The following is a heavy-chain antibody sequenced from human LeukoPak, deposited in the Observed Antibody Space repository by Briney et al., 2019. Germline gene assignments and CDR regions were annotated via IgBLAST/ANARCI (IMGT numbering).Heavy chain of an antibody. J-gene: IGHJ3*02. CDR3: AKALPYGDYAFDI. CDR1: GFTFSDYY. D-gene: IGHD4-17*01. V-gene: IGHV3-23*01. Sequence: GGSLRLSCAASGFTFSDYYMSWVRQAPGKGLEWVSAISGSGGSTYYADSVKGRFTISRDNSKNTLYLQMNSLRAEDTAVYYCAKALPYGDYAFDIWGQGTMVTVSS. CDR2: ISGSGGST.